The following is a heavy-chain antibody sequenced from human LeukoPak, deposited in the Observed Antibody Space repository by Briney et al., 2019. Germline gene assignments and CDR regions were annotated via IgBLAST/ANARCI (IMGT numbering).Heavy chain of an antibody. CDR1: GGSISSGGYY. CDR2: IYHSGST. CDR3: ATYLNYDSSGRYFDY. J-gene: IGHJ4*02. V-gene: IGHV4-30-2*01. D-gene: IGHD3-22*01. Sequence: PSETLSLTCTVSGGSISSGGYYWSWIRQPPGKGLEWIGYIYHSGSTYYNPSLKSRVTISVDRSKNQFSLKLSSVTAADTAVYYCATYLNYDSSGRYFDYWGQGTLVTVSS.